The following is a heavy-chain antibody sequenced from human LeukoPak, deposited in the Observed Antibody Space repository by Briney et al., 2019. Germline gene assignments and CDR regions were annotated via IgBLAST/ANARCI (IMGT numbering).Heavy chain of an antibody. CDR2: IYYSGST. Sequence: PSQTLSLTCTVSGGSITSGGYYWSWIRQLPGKGLEWIGYIYYSGSTYYNPSLKSRVTISIDTSKNQFSLKLSSVTAADTAVYYCARDRVRGIITYAGFDPWGQGTLVTVSS. V-gene: IGHV4-31*03. CDR3: ARDRVRGIITYAGFDP. CDR1: GGSITSGGYY. D-gene: IGHD3-10*01. J-gene: IGHJ5*02.